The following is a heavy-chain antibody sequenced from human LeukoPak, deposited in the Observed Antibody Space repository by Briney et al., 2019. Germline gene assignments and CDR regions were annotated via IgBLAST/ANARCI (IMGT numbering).Heavy chain of an antibody. V-gene: IGHV3-48*01. Sequence: GGSLRLSCAASGFTFSSYSMNWVRQAPGKGLEWVSYISSSSSTIYYADSVKGRFTIPRDNAKNSLYLQMNSLRAEDTAVYYCAQEGLADYYDSSGYLGYWGQGTLVTVSS. D-gene: IGHD3-22*01. J-gene: IGHJ4*02. CDR2: ISSSSSTI. CDR1: GFTFSSYS. CDR3: AQEGLADYYDSSGYLGY.